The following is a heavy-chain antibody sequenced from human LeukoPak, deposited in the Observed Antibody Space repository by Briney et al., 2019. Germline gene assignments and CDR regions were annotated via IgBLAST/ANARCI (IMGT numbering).Heavy chain of an antibody. D-gene: IGHD3-22*01. CDR2: YYSGST. Sequence: SETCPSPALSLVSPSAVVVTTGAGSATPQGRGGSGLGVYYSGSTYYNPSLKSRVTISLDTSKNQLSLKLNSVTAADTAVFFCARHRLRRRYDSSGYTDFQHGGQGTLVTVSS. CDR3: ARHRLRRRYDSSGYTDFQH. CDR1: VSPSAVVVTT. V-gene: IGHV4-39*07. J-gene: IGHJ1*01.